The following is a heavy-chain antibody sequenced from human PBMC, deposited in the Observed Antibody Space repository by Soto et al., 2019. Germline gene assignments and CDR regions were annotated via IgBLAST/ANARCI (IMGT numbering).Heavy chain of an antibody. CDR2: ISTYNDNT. CDR3: ARLHTSGYHTHCYFGMDA. V-gene: IGHV1-18*01. CDR1: GYTFHTFG. D-gene: IGHD3-22*01. J-gene: IGHJ6*02. Sequence: QAHLEQSGIEVKKPGASVKVTCKASGYTFHTFGISWVRQAPGQGLEWMGWISTYNDNTNYAQKFRGRVAMATDMSTGTASMQLRSLTPDDTAVYYCARLHTSGYHTHCYFGMDAWGQGPTVIVSS.